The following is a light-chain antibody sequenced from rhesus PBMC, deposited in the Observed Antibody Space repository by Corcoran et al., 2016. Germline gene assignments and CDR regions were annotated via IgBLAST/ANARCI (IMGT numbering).Light chain of an antibody. CDR3: QQDYSWPLT. CDR1: QSVSSS. J-gene: IGKJ4*01. CDR2: GAS. Sequence: EIVMTQSPATLSLSPGERATLSCRASQSVSSSLAWYQQKPGQAPRLLIDGASSRATGLPDRFSGSGSGTEFTLTISSLEPEDVGVYYCQQDYSWPLTFGGGTKVELK. V-gene: IGKV3-42*01.